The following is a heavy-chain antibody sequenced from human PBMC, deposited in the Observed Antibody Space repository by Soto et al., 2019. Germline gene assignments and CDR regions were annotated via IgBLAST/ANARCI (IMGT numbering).Heavy chain of an antibody. CDR1: GFTFSSYG. V-gene: IGHV3-33*08. CDR2: IWYDGSNK. J-gene: IGHJ2*01. Sequence: GGSLRLYCAASGFTFSSYGMHWVRQAPGKGLEWVAVIWYDGSNKYYADSVKGRFTISRDNSKNTLYLQMNSLRAEDTAVYYCARDQGCGGDCYLWYFDLWGRGTLVTVSS. D-gene: IGHD2-21*01. CDR3: ARDQGCGGDCYLWYFDL.